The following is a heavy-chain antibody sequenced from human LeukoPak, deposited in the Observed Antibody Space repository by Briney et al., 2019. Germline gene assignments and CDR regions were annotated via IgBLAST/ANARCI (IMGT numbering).Heavy chain of an antibody. CDR2: ISYDGSTK. V-gene: IGHV3-30*18. CDR3: AKDISNGQWPHSYFDY. D-gene: IGHD6-19*01. J-gene: IGHJ4*02. Sequence: PGGSLRLSCTASGFTFSTYGMHWVRQAPGKGLEWVTLISYDGSTKYYSDSVKGRFTISRDNAKNSLYLQMNSLRAEDMALYYCAKDISNGQWPHSYFDYWGQGTLVTVSS. CDR1: GFTFSTYG.